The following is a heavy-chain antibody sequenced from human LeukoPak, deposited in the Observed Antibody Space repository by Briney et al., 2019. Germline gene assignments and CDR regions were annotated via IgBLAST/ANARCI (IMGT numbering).Heavy chain of an antibody. J-gene: IGHJ4*02. D-gene: IGHD6-13*01. V-gene: IGHV5-51*01. CDR2: IYPGDSDT. CDR3: ASSTPIAAAEY. CDR1: GSSFTSYW. Sequence: GESLKISSKGSGSSFTSYWIGWVRQMPGKGLEWMGIIYPGDSDTRYSPSFQGQVTISADKSISIAYLQWSSLKASDTAMYYCASSTPIAAAEYWGQGTLVTVSS.